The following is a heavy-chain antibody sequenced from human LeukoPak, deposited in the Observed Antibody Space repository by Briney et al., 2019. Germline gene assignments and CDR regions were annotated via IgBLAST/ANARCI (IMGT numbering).Heavy chain of an antibody. CDR3: ASNGYCSGGSCQAGWFDP. CDR1: GFTFSSYA. Sequence: GGSLRLSCAASGFTFSSYAMSWVRQAPGKGLEWVSAISGSGGSTYYADSVKGRFTISRDNSKNTLYLQMNSLRAEDTAVYYCASNGYCSGGSCQAGWFDPWGQGTLVTVSS. J-gene: IGHJ5*02. CDR2: ISGSGGST. V-gene: IGHV3-23*01. D-gene: IGHD2-15*01.